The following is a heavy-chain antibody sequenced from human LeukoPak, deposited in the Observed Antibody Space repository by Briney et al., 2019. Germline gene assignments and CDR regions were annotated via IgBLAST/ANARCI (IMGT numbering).Heavy chain of an antibody. CDR2: IYPGDSDT. Sequence: GGSLRLSCAASGYSFTSYWIGWVRQMPGKGLEWMGIIYPGDSDTRYSPSFQGQVTISADKSISTAYLQWSSLKASDTAMYYCARGAVAGTRPGFDYWGQGTLVTVSS. V-gene: IGHV5-51*01. CDR3: ARGAVAGTRPGFDY. D-gene: IGHD6-19*01. CDR1: GYSFTSYW. J-gene: IGHJ4*02.